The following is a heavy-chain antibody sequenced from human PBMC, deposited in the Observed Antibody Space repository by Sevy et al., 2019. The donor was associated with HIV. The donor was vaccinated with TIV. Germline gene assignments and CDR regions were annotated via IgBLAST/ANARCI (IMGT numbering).Heavy chain of an antibody. V-gene: IGHV3-33*01. J-gene: IGHJ4*02. Sequence: GGSLRLSCAASGFTFSSYGMHWVRQAPGKGLEWVAVIWYDGSNKYYADSVKGRFNISRDNSKNTLYLQMNSLRAEDTVVYYCAMNYYDSSGSSFFFDYWGQGTLVTVSS. D-gene: IGHD3-22*01. CDR1: GFTFSSYG. CDR3: AMNYYDSSGSSFFFDY. CDR2: IWYDGSNK.